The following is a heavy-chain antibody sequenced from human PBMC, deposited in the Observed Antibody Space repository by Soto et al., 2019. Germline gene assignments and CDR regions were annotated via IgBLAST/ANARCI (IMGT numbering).Heavy chain of an antibody. CDR1: GFTFSNAW. CDR2: INSDGSST. CDR3: ARSTQNLDY. Sequence: PGGSLRLSCAASGFTFSNAWINWVRQAPGKGLVWVSRINSDGSSTSYADSVRGRFTISRDNAKNTLYLQMNSLRAEDTAVYYCARSTQNLDYWGQGTLVTVSS. V-gene: IGHV3-74*01. D-gene: IGHD1-1*01. J-gene: IGHJ4*02.